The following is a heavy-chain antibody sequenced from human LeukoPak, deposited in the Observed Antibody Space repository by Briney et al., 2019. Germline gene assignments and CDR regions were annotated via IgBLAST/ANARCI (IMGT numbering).Heavy chain of an antibody. D-gene: IGHD6-19*01. CDR2: IKQDGSEK. Sequence: GGSLRLSCAASGFTFSSYWMSWVRQAPGKGLEWVANIKQDGSEKYYVDSVKGRFTISRDNAKNSLYLQMNSLRAEDTAVYYCARDRHSLEQWLVGSYYFDYWGQGTLVTVPS. CDR1: GFTFSSYW. CDR3: ARDRHSLEQWLVGSYYFDY. V-gene: IGHV3-7*01. J-gene: IGHJ4*02.